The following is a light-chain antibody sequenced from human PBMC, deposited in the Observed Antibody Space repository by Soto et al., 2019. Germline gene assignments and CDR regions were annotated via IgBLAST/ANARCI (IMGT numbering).Light chain of an antibody. CDR2: SNN. CDR1: SSNNGSKT. Sequence: QSVLTHPPSSSGTPGQRITISCSGSSSNNGSKTVNWYQQLPGTAPKLLIYSNNQRPSGVPDRFSGSKSGTSASLAISGLQSEDEADYYCAAWDDSLYGVVFGGGTQLTVL. V-gene: IGLV1-44*01. CDR3: AAWDDSLYGVV. J-gene: IGLJ2*01.